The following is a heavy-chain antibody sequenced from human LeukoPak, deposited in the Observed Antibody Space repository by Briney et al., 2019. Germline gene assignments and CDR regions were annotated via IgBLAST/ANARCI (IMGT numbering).Heavy chain of an antibody. V-gene: IGHV3-30-3*01. D-gene: IGHD1-26*01. Sequence: GGSLILSCAASGFTFSSYAMHWVRQAPGKGLEWVAVISYDGSNKYYADSVKGRFTISRDNSKNTLYLQMNSLRAEDTAVYYCARDLTPSGSYFYFDYWGQGTLVTVSS. CDR2: ISYDGSNK. CDR1: GFTFSSYA. CDR3: ARDLTPSGSYFYFDY. J-gene: IGHJ4*02.